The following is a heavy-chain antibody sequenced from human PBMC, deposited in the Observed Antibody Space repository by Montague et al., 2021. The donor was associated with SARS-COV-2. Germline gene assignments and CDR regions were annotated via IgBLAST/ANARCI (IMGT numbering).Heavy chain of an antibody. CDR1: GGSISSYY. CDR2: IYYSGST. V-gene: IGHV4-59*12. Sequence: SETLSLTCTVSGGSISSYYWSWIRQPPGKGLEWIGYIYYSGSTNYNPSLKSRVTISVGTSKNHFSLKLSSVTAADTAVYYCARTTWLRGYFDLWGRGTLVTVSS. D-gene: IGHD5-12*01. CDR3: ARTTWLRGYFDL. J-gene: IGHJ2*01.